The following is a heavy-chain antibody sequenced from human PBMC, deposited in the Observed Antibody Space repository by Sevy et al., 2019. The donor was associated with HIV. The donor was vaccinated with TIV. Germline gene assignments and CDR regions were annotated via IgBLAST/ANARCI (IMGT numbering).Heavy chain of an antibody. D-gene: IGHD2-21*01. CDR3: GKEGGGEGGDH. J-gene: IGHJ4*02. CDR1: GFSFSSYG. CDR2: IQYDGSNK. Sequence: GGSLRLSGAASGFSFSSYGMHWVRQAPGKGLEWMSYIQYDGSNKDYADSVKGRFTISRDNSKNTLYLQMNSLRVEDRAVFYCGKEGGGEGGDHWGQGTLVTVSS. V-gene: IGHV3-30*02.